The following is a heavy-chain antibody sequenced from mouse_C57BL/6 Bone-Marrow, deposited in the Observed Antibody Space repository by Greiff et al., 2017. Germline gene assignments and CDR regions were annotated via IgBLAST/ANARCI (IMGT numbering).Heavy chain of an antibody. V-gene: IGHV1-42*01. CDR3: ARSGDGYYVDYFDY. D-gene: IGHD2-3*01. J-gene: IGHJ2*01. CDR2: INPSTGGT. CDR1: GYSFTGYY. Sequence: EMKLMESGPELVKPGASVKISCKASGYSFTGYYMNWVKQSPEKSLEWIGEINPSTGGTTYNQKFKAKATLTVDKSSSTAYMQLKSLTSEDSAVYYCARSGDGYYVDYFDYWGQGTTLTVSS.